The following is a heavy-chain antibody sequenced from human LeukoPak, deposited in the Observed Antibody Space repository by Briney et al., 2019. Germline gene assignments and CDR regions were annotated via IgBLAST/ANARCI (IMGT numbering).Heavy chain of an antibody. D-gene: IGHD6-25*01. J-gene: IGHJ6*03. CDR3: TTEFLRGYHYYMDV. V-gene: IGHV3-15*01. Sequence: GGSLRLSCAASGFTFSSYSMNWVRQAPGKGLEWVGRIKSKSDGGTTDYTAPVKGRFTISRDDSKNTLYLQMNSLKTEDTAVYYCTTEFLRGYHYYMDVWGKGTTVTVSS. CDR1: GFTFSSYS. CDR2: IKSKSDGGTT.